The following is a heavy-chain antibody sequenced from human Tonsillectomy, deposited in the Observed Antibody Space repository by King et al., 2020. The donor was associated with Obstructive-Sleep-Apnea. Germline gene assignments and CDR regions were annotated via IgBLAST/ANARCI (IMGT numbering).Heavy chain of an antibody. J-gene: IGHJ4*02. CDR1: GGSISSYY. Sequence: LQLQESGPGLVKPSETLSLTCTVSGGSISSYYWSWIRQPPGKGLEWIGYIYYSGSTNYNPSLKSRVTISVDTSKNQFSLKLSSVTAADTAVYYCARHVHGDYTFDYWGQGTLVTVSS. CDR3: ARHVHGDYTFDY. CDR2: IYYSGST. D-gene: IGHD4-17*01. V-gene: IGHV4-59*08.